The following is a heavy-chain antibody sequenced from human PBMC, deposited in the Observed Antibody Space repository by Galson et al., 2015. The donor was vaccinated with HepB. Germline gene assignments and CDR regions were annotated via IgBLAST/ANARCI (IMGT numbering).Heavy chain of an antibody. D-gene: IGHD6-19*01. Sequence: SLRLSCAASGFTFSSYAMHWVRQAPGKGLEWVAVISYDGSNKYYADSVKGRFTISRDNSKNTLYLQMNSLRAEDTAVYYCARDGPPGYSSGWYFGRFAEGFDYWGQGTLVTVSS. CDR2: ISYDGSNK. J-gene: IGHJ4*02. CDR3: ARDGPPGYSSGWYFGRFAEGFDY. CDR1: GFTFSSYA. V-gene: IGHV3-30*04.